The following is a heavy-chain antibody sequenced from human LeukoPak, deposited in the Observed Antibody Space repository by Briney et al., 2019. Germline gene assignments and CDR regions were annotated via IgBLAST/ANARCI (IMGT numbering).Heavy chain of an antibody. CDR1: GFTFSSYA. CDR2: ISGSSGST. J-gene: IGHJ4*02. D-gene: IGHD3-10*01. Sequence: GGSLRLSCAASGFTFSSYAMSWVRQAPGKGLEWVSSISGSSGSTYYADSVKGRFTISRDNSKNTLYLQMNSRRAEDTAVYYCAKNGWIRVVRGESDYWGQGTLVTVSS. V-gene: IGHV3-23*01. CDR3: AKNGWIRVVRGESDY.